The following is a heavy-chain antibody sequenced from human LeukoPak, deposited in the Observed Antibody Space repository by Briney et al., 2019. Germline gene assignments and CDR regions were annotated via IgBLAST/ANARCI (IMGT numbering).Heavy chain of an antibody. J-gene: IGHJ4*02. CDR2: ISYDGSNK. CDR3: ASEGY. Sequence: PGRSVRLSCAASGFTFSSYAMHWVRQAPGKGLEWVAVISYDGSNKYYADSVKGRFTISRDNSKNTLYLQMNSLRAEDTAVYYCASEGYWGQGTLVTVSS. V-gene: IGHV3-30-3*01. CDR1: GFTFSSYA.